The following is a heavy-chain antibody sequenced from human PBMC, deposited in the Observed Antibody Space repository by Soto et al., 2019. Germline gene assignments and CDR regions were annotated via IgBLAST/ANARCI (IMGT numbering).Heavy chain of an antibody. Sequence: GGSLRLSCAASGFTFSSYAMHWVRQAPGKGLEWVAVISYDGSNKYYADSVKGRFTISRDNSKNTLYLQMNSLRAEDTAVYYCARNKGNQINYYGSGSYLRYWGQGTLVTVSS. CDR1: GFTFSSYA. CDR3: ARNKGNQINYYGSGSYLRY. CDR2: ISYDGSNK. D-gene: IGHD3-10*01. J-gene: IGHJ4*02. V-gene: IGHV3-30-3*01.